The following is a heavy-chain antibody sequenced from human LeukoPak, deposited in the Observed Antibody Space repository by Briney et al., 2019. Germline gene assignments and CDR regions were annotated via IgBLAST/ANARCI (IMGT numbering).Heavy chain of an antibody. V-gene: IGHV3-53*01. Sequence: GGSLRLSCAASGFSVSNSYMYWVRLAPGKGLEWVSFFYKGDSTYYAESVRGRFTISRDNSKNTLYLLMNSLIPEDTAVYYCAREVVSSPSYFDSWGQGTLVTVSS. J-gene: IGHJ4*02. CDR3: AREVVSSPSYFDS. CDR1: GFSVSNSY. CDR2: FYKGDST. D-gene: IGHD2-15*01.